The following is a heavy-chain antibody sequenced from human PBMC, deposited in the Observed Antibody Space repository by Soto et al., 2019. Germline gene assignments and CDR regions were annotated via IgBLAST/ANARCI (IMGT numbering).Heavy chain of an antibody. Sequence: EEQLLESGGGLVQPGGSLRLSCAASGFSFSSYGMSWVRQAPGKGLEWVSGISGGGDSTYYADSVMGRFTISRDKSKNTLYLQMNSLRAEDTAVYYCARGQDDYGDSDVWFDPWGQGTLVSVSS. CDR2: ISGGGDST. J-gene: IGHJ5*02. CDR3: ARGQDDYGDSDVWFDP. V-gene: IGHV3-23*01. CDR1: GFSFSSYG. D-gene: IGHD4-17*01.